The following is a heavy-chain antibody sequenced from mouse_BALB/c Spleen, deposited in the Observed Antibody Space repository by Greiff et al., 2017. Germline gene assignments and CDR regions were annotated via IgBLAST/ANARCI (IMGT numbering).Heavy chain of an antibody. J-gene: IGHJ4*01. CDR2: ISSGSSTI. CDR3: AREYGAMDY. V-gene: IGHV5-17*02. CDR1: GFTFSSFG. D-gene: IGHD1-1*02. Sequence: EVHLVESGGGLVQPGGSRKLSCAASGFTFSSFGMHWVRQAPEKGLEWVAYISSGSSTIYYADTVKGRFTISRDNPKNTLFLQMTSLRSEDTAMYYCAREYGAMDYWGQGTSVTVSS.